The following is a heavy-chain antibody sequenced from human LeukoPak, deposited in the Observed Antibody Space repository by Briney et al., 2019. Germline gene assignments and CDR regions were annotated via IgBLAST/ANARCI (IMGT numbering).Heavy chain of an antibody. J-gene: IGHJ5*02. CDR1: GGSISSGGYY. Sequence: SETLSLTCTVSGGSISSGGYYWSWIRQPPGKGLEWIGYIYHSGSTYYNPSLKSRVTISVDRSKNQFSLKLSSVTAADTAVYYCARAPSDIVVVPAAYDPWGQGTLVTVSS. D-gene: IGHD2-2*01. CDR3: ARAPSDIVVVPAAYDP. V-gene: IGHV4-30-2*01. CDR2: IYHSGST.